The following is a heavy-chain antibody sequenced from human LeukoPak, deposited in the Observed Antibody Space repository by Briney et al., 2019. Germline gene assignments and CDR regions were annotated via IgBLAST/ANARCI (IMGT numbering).Heavy chain of an antibody. CDR2: ISESGDNT. CDR1: GFTFSNYA. V-gene: IGHV3-23*01. J-gene: IGHJ4*02. CDR3: AINKGQWELFAY. Sequence: SGRSLRLSCAASGFTFSNYAMSWVRQAPGKGLEWVSIISESGDNTYYADSVKGRFTISRDNSKNTLYLQMSSLRAEDTAVHYCAINKGQWELFAYWGQGTLVTVSS. D-gene: IGHD1-26*01.